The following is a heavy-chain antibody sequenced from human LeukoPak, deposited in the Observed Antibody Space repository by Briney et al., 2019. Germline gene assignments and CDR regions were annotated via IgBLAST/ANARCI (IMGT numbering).Heavy chain of an antibody. CDR1: GFTFSRHG. D-gene: IGHD4-17*01. J-gene: IGHJ4*02. V-gene: IGHV3-30*03. Sequence: GGSLRLSCAPSGFTFSRHGMHWVRQAPGKGLEWVAIISNDGSRKYYAHSVEGRFTISRDNSKDTLYLQMNSLRAEDTAVYYCARVRATVTKDPDYWGQGTLVTVSS. CDR2: ISNDGSRK. CDR3: ARVRATVTKDPDY.